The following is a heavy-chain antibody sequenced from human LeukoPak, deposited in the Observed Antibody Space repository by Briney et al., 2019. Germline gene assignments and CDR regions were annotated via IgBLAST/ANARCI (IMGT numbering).Heavy chain of an antibody. CDR3: PVGFPLFDY. V-gene: IGHV3-23*01. CDR2: ISGSGGST. CDR1: GFTFSSYW. J-gene: IGHJ4*02. Sequence: GGSLRLSCAASGFTFSSYWMHWVRQAPGKGLEWVSAISGSGGSTYYADSVKGRLTISRDNSKNTLYLQMNSLRAEDTAVYYCPVGFPLFDYWGQGTLVTVSS. D-gene: IGHD3-10*01.